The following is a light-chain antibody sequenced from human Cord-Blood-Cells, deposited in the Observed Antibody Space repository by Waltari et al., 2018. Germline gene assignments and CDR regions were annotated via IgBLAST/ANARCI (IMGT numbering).Light chain of an antibody. CDR3: CSYAGSSTWV. V-gene: IGLV2-23*01. Sequence: QSALTQPASVSGSPGQSITIFCTGTSSDVRSYNLVSWYQQHPGKAPKLMIYEGSKRPSGVSNRFSGSKSGNTASLTISGLQAEDEADYYCCSYAGSSTWVFGGGTKLTVL. CDR1: SSDVRSYNL. CDR2: EGS. J-gene: IGLJ3*02.